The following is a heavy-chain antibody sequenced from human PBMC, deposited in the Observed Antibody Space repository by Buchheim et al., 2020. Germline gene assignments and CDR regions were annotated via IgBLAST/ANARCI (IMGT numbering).Heavy chain of an antibody. J-gene: IGHJ5*02. V-gene: IGHV3-30-3*01. CDR1: GFTFSSYA. CDR2: ISYDESNK. Sequence: QVQLVESGGGVVQPGRSLRLSCAASGFTFSSYAMHWVRQAPGKGLEWVAVISYDESNKYYADSVKGRFTISRDNSKNTLYLQMNSLRAEDTAVYYCARGKGLDWFDPWGQGTL. CDR3: ARGKGLDWFDP.